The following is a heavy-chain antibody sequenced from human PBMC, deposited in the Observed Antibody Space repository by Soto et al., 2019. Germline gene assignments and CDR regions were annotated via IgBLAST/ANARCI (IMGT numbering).Heavy chain of an antibody. V-gene: IGHV4-31*03. Sequence: SETLSLTCTVSGGSINNRGYYWSWSRQHPGKGLEWIGYIYYTGSTDYNPSLKSRVTISVDTSKNQFSLKLGSVTAADTAVYYCAYVAYCGGDCYFDYWGQGTLVTVSS. CDR2: IYYTGST. D-gene: IGHD2-21*02. J-gene: IGHJ4*02. CDR3: AYVAYCGGDCYFDY. CDR1: GGSINNRGYY.